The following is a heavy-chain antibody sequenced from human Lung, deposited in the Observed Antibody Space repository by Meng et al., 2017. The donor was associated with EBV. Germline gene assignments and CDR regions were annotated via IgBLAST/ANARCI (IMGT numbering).Heavy chain of an antibody. Sequence: EVQLVESGGALVQPGGCLRLSGASSGFTFSSNWMHLVRQAPGKGLEWISRLNEDGRTTSYADSVKGRFTISRDNTRNTLYLQMHSLRAEDTALYFCSRDLAGPYDDWGQGTLVTVSS. D-gene: IGHD3-3*02. J-gene: IGHJ4*02. CDR1: GFTFSSNW. CDR3: SRDLAGPYDD. CDR2: LNEDGRTT. V-gene: IGHV3-74*01.